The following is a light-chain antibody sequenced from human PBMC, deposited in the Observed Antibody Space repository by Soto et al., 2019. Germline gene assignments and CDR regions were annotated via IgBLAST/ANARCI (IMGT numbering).Light chain of an antibody. V-gene: IGLV2-11*01. CDR3: CSYAGTNYV. J-gene: IGLJ1*01. CDR1: SSDVGGYNY. CDR2: DVS. Sequence: QSVLTQPRSVSGSPGQSVTISCTGTSSDVGGYNYVSWYQQHPGKAPKLMIYDVSKRPSGVPDRFSGSKSGNTASLTISRLQAEDEADYYCCSYAGTNYVFGTGTKVTVL.